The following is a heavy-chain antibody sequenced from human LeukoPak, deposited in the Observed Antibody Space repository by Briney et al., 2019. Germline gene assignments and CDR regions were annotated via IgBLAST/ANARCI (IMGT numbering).Heavy chain of an antibody. J-gene: IGHJ4*02. D-gene: IGHD4-17*01. Sequence: GGSPRLSCAASGFDFSDYYMSWIRQAPGKGLEWVGRIKSKTDGGTTDYAAPVKGRFTISRDDSKNTLYLQMNSLKTEDTAVYYCTTVALDYGDYVATNFDYWGQGTLVTVSS. V-gene: IGHV3-15*01. CDR2: IKSKTDGGTT. CDR3: TTVALDYGDYVATNFDY. CDR1: GFDFSDYY.